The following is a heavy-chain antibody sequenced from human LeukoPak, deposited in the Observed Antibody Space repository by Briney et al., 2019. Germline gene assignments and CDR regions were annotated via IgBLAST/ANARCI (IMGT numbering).Heavy chain of an antibody. J-gene: IGHJ4*02. Sequence: PSVKLSCKASGYTFTGYYMHWVRQAPGQGLEWMGWINPNSGGTNYTQKFQGRVTMTRDTSISTAYMELSRLRSDDTAVYYCARWYCSSTSCYVFYYWGQGTLVTVSS. CDR1: GYTFTGYY. CDR2: INPNSGGT. D-gene: IGHD2-2*01. CDR3: ARWYCSSTSCYVFYY. V-gene: IGHV1-2*02.